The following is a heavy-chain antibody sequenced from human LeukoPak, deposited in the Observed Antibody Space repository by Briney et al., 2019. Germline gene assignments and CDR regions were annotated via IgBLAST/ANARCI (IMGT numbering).Heavy chain of an antibody. CDR3: ARLAVEGSGYPFDY. CDR2: IYYSGST. V-gene: IGHV4-59*01. Sequence: SETLSLTCTVSGGSISSYYWSWIRQPPGKGLEWIGYIYYSGSTNYNPSLKSRVTISVDTSKNQFSLKLSSVTAADTAVYYCARLAVEGSGYPFDYWGQGTLVTVSS. CDR1: GGSISSYY. J-gene: IGHJ4*02. D-gene: IGHD3-22*01.